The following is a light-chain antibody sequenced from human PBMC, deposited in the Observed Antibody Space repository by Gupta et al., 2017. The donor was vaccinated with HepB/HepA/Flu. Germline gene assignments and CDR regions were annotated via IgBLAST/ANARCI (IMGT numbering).Light chain of an antibody. CDR3: QQRTNGHPLVT. CDR2: DAS. J-gene: IGKJ4*01. Sequence: PGERATLSCRASQSVNNNLDWYQLKQGQAPRLLIYDASIRAKGSPARFSGSGAGTDFTLTITTREPEDYEVYLCQQRTNGHPLVTFGRGTMVEIK. CDR1: QSVNNN. V-gene: IGKV3-11*01.